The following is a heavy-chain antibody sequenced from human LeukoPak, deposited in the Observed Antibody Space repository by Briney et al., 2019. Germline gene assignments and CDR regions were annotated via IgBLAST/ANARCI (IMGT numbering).Heavy chain of an antibody. Sequence: GGPLRLSCAASGFTFSSYAMSWVRQAPGKGLEWVSVIGGSGGSTYYADSVKGRFTISRDNSKNTLYLQMSSLRAEDTAVYYCAKKKRELRGFDYWGQGTLVTVSS. D-gene: IGHD1-7*01. CDR1: GFTFSSYA. J-gene: IGHJ4*02. V-gene: IGHV3-23*01. CDR2: IGGSGGST. CDR3: AKKKRELRGFDY.